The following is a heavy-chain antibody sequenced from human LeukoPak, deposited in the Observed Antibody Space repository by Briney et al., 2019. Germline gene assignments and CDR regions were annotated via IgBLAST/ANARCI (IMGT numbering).Heavy chain of an antibody. CDR1: GGTFSSYT. Sequence: SVKVSCKASGGTFSSYTISWVRQAPGQGLEWMGRIIPILGIANYAQKFQGRVTITADKSTSTAYMELRSLRSEDTAVYYCARVLGYCSGGSCYAFDYWGQGTLVTVSS. J-gene: IGHJ4*02. D-gene: IGHD2-15*01. CDR2: IIPILGIA. V-gene: IGHV1-69*02. CDR3: ARVLGYCSGGSCYAFDY.